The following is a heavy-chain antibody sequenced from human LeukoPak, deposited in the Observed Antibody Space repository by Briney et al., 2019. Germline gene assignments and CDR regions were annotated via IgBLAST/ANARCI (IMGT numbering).Heavy chain of an antibody. Sequence: SETLSLTCAVYGGSFSGYYGSWVRQPPGKGLEWIGEINHSGSTSYNPSLKSRVTMSVDTSKNQISLKLTSVTAADTAVYYCAVNYCSGGSCLISDAFDIWGQGTMVTVSS. CDR1: GGSFSGYY. J-gene: IGHJ3*02. CDR2: INHSGST. V-gene: IGHV4-34*01. CDR3: AVNYCSGGSCLISDAFDI. D-gene: IGHD2-15*01.